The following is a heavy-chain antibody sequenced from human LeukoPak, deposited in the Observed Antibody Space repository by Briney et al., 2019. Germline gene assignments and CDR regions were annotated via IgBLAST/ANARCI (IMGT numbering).Heavy chain of an antibody. D-gene: IGHD3-10*01. V-gene: IGHV4-34*01. CDR3: ARGNPLITMVRGVPPYYFDY. J-gene: IGHJ4*02. CDR2: INHSGST. CDR1: GGSFSGYY. Sequence: PSETLSLTCAVYGGSFSGYYWSWIRQPPGKGLEWIGEINHSGSTNYNPSLKSRVTISVDTSKNQFSLKLSSVTAADTAVYYCARGNPLITMVRGVPPYYFDYWGQGTLVTVPS.